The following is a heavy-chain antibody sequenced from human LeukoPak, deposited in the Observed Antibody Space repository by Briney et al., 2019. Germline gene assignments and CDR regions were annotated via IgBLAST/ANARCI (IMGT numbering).Heavy chain of an antibody. CDR1: GGSFSGYY. D-gene: IGHD3-9*01. J-gene: IGHJ4*02. CDR3: ARVQAPLRYFDWLSNGGCYFDY. CDR2: IYYSGST. Sequence: SETLSLTCAVYGGSFSGYYRSWIRQPPGKGLEWIGYIYYSGSTNYNPSLKSRVTISVDTSKNQFSLKLSSVTAADTAVYYCARVQAPLRYFDWLSNGGCYFDYWGQGTLVTVSS. V-gene: IGHV4-59*01.